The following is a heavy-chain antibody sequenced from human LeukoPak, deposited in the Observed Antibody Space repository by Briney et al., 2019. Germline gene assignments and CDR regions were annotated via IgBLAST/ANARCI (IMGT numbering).Heavy chain of an antibody. D-gene: IGHD5-18*01. CDR1: GFTFSRNG. CDR2: IWSDGSNK. J-gene: IGHJ6*02. Sequence: PGGSLRLSCAASGFTFSRNGMHWVHQAPGKGLEWVAVIWSDGSNKEYGDSVKGRFTISRDNSKNTLYLQMNSLRAEDTAVYYCARDRIQLRYGMDVWGQGTTVTVSS. CDR3: ARDRIQLRYGMDV. V-gene: IGHV3-33*01.